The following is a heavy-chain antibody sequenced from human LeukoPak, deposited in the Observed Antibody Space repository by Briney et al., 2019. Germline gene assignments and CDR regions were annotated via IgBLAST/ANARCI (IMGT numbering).Heavy chain of an antibody. Sequence: SETLSLTCTVSGGSVSSGSYYWSWNRQPPGKGLEWIGEINHSGSTNYNPSLKSRVTISVDTSKNQFSLKLSSVTAADTAVYYCARGDFPGLTGPFDYWGQGTLVTVSS. CDR1: GGSVSSGSYY. V-gene: IGHV4-39*07. CDR2: INHSGST. D-gene: IGHD3-9*01. CDR3: ARGDFPGLTGPFDY. J-gene: IGHJ4*02.